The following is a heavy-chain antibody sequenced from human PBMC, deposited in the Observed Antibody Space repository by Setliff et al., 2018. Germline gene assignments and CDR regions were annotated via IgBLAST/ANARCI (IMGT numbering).Heavy chain of an antibody. J-gene: IGHJ4*02. CDR1: GYTFNNYF. Sequence: ASVKVSCKASGYTFNNYFLHWVRQAPGQGLEWMGRFHPYSGHTNYAQNFQGRVTMTMDTSTSTAYMELRSLRSDDTAVYYCARYITGTTPADYWGQGTLVTVSS. CDR3: ARYITGTTPADY. CDR2: FHPYSGHT. V-gene: IGHV1-2*06. D-gene: IGHD1-7*01.